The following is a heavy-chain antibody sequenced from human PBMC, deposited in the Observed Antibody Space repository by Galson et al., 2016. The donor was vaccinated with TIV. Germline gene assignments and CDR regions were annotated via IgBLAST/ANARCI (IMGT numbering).Heavy chain of an antibody. D-gene: IGHD2-2*01. CDR1: GHTPKELN. V-gene: IGHV1-24*01. CDR2: FDPEDGQT. Sequence: SVKVSCKVSGHTPKELNIQWVRQAPGKGLEWMGGFDPEDGQTTYTQKLQGRVTMTEDTSTDTAYMELSSLTSEDTAVYYCARDPLVPASLDVWGQGTTVTVSS. J-gene: IGHJ6*02. CDR3: ARDPLVPASLDV.